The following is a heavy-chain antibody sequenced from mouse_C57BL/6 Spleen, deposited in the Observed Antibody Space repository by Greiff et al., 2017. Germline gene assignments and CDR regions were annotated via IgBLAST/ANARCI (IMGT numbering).Heavy chain of an antibody. CDR3: ARDYGSTYWYFDV. V-gene: IGHV1-54*01. CDR2: INPGSGGT. J-gene: IGHJ1*03. CDR1: GYAFTNYL. Sequence: LQESGAELVRPGTSVKVSCKASGYAFTNYLIEWVKQRPGQGLEWIGVINPGSGGTNYNEKFKGKATLTAYKSSSTAYMQLSSLTSEDSAVYFCARDYGSTYWYFDVWGTGTTVTVSS. D-gene: IGHD1-1*01.